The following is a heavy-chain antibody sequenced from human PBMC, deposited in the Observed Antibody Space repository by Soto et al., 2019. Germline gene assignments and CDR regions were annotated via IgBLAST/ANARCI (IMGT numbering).Heavy chain of an antibody. D-gene: IGHD4-17*01. Sequence: ASVKVSCKASGYTFTGYYVHWVRQAPGQGLEWMGWINPNSGGTNYAQKFQGWVTMTRDTSISTAYMELSRLRSDDTAVYYCARADGYYGDYVFSSDYWGQGTLVTVSS. J-gene: IGHJ4*02. V-gene: IGHV1-2*04. CDR3: ARADGYYGDYVFSSDY. CDR1: GYTFTGYY. CDR2: INPNSGGT.